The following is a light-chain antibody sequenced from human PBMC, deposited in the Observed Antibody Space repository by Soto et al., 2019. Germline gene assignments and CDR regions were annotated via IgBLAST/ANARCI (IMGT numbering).Light chain of an antibody. CDR1: QSVSTSY. J-gene: IGKJ4*01. V-gene: IGKV3-20*01. CDR3: RHYRIS. CDR2: GAS. Sequence: EIVLTQSPGTLSLSPGERDTLSCRASQSVSTSYLAWYQQKPGQAPRQLIYGASSRATGIPDRFRGSGSGTDFTLSITELEAEDFAVYYCRHYRISFGGGTRVEIK.